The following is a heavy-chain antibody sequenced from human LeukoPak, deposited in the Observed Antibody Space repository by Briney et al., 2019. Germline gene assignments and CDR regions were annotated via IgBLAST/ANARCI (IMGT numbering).Heavy chain of an antibody. CDR2: IYAPGDT. J-gene: IGHJ5*02. V-gene: IGHV4-61*02. CDR3: ASSFGELLNWFDP. Sequence: PSQTLSLTCSVSGGSISSDRYYWSWIRQPAGKGLEWIGRIYAPGDTKYDPSLQSRVTISGDTSKNQFSLRLSSVTAADTAVYYCASSFGELLNWFDPWGQGTLVTVSS. D-gene: IGHD1-26*01. CDR1: GGSISSDRYY.